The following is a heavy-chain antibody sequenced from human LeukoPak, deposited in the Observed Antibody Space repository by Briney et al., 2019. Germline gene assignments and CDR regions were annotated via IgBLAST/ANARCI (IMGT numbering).Heavy chain of an antibody. CDR1: GGSINSGNYY. CDR2: IYYSGST. V-gene: IGHV4-61*01. D-gene: IGHD3-22*01. J-gene: IGHJ4*02. CDR3: ARAQYYYDSSGYYYGFDY. Sequence: SQTLSLTCTVSGGSINSGNYYWSWIRQPPGKGLEWIGYIYYSGSTNYNPSLKSRVTISVDTSKNQFSLKLSSVTAADTAVYYCARAQYYYDSSGYYYGFDYWGQGTLVTVSS.